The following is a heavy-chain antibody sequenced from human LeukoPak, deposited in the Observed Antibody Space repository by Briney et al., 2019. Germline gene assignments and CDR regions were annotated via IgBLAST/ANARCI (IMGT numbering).Heavy chain of an antibody. CDR1: GYTFTSYD. Sequence: ASVKVSCKASGYTFTSYDINWLRQATGQGLEWMGWMSPNSGNTGYEQKFQGRLTLTRNTSISTAYMELSSLRSEDTAVYYCARVEYSSSWSLDYWGQGTLVTVSS. V-gene: IGHV1-8*01. CDR3: ARVEYSSSWSLDY. CDR2: MSPNSGNT. D-gene: IGHD6-13*01. J-gene: IGHJ4*02.